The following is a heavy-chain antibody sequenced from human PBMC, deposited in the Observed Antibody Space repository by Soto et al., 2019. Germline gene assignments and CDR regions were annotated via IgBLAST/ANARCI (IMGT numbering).Heavy chain of an antibody. Sequence: PGGSLRLSWAASGFTFSSYVMHWGRQAPGKGLEWVAVISYDGSNKYYADSVKGRFTISRDNSKNTLYLQMNSLRAEDTAVYYCAKDHGLDYWGQGTLVTVSS. CDR1: GFTFSSYV. D-gene: IGHD5-12*01. CDR2: ISYDGSNK. V-gene: IGHV3-30*18. J-gene: IGHJ4*02. CDR3: AKDHGLDY.